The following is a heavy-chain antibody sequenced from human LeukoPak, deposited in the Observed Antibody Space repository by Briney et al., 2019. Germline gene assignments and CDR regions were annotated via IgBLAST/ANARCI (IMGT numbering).Heavy chain of an antibody. CDR2: ISGSGGST. Sequence: PGGSLRLSCAASGFTFSSYAMSWVPQAPGKGLEWVSAISGSGGSTYYADSVKGRFTISRDNSKNTLYLQMNSLRAEDTAVYYCAKSRAIVVVVAATPLDYWGQGTLVTVSS. V-gene: IGHV3-23*01. CDR3: AKSRAIVVVVAATPLDY. D-gene: IGHD2-15*01. CDR1: GFTFSSYA. J-gene: IGHJ4*02.